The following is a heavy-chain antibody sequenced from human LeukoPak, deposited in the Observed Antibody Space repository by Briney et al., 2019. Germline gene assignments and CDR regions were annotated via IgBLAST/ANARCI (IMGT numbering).Heavy chain of an antibody. CDR1: GYTFTGYY. CDR3: ARDDADSRYCSSTSCSKYNWFDP. J-gene: IGHJ5*02. Sequence: ASVKVSCKASGYTFTGYYMHWVRQAPGQGLEWMGIINPSGGSTSYAQKFQGRVTTTRDMSTSTVYMELSSLRSEDTAVYYCARDDADSRYCSSTSCSKYNWFDPWGQGTLVTVSS. CDR2: INPSGGST. D-gene: IGHD2-2*01. V-gene: IGHV1-46*01.